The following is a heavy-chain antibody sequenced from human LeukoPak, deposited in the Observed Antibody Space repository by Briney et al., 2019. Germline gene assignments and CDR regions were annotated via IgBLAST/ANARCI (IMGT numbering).Heavy chain of an antibody. CDR1: GYTFTSYG. Sequence: GASVKDSCKASGYTFTSYGISWVRQAPGQGLEWMGWISAYNGNTNYAQKLQGRVTMTTDTSTSTAYMELRSLRSDDTAVYYCARESPDHEELPPFDYWGQGTLVTVSS. V-gene: IGHV1-18*01. CDR3: ARESPDHEELPPFDY. J-gene: IGHJ4*02. D-gene: IGHD1-26*01. CDR2: ISAYNGNT.